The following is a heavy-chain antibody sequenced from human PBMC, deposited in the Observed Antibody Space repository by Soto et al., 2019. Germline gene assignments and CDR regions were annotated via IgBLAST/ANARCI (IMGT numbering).Heavy chain of an antibody. Sequence: EVQLLESGGGLVQPGGSLRLSCAASGFTFSSYAMSWVRQAPGKGLEWVSAISGSGGSTYYADSVKGRFTISRDNSKNTLYLQMNSLRAEDTAVYYCVTPYYYDSRGYLPVNYYGMDVWGQGTTVTVSS. CDR2: ISGSGGST. D-gene: IGHD3-22*01. V-gene: IGHV3-23*01. J-gene: IGHJ6*02. CDR1: GFTFSSYA. CDR3: VTPYYYDSRGYLPVNYYGMDV.